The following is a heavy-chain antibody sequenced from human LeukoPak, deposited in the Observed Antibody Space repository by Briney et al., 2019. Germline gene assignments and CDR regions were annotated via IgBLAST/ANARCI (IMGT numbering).Heavy chain of an antibody. Sequence: GGSLRLSCAASGFTFSAYWMHWVRQAPGKGLVWVSHIKGDGSSTSYADSVKGRFTISRDNAKNTLYLQMNSLRAEHTAVYYCARTAYSDYSLGFWGQGTLVTVSS. V-gene: IGHV3-74*01. D-gene: IGHD5-12*01. CDR1: GFTFSAYW. CDR3: ARTAYSDYSLGF. CDR2: IKGDGSST. J-gene: IGHJ4*02.